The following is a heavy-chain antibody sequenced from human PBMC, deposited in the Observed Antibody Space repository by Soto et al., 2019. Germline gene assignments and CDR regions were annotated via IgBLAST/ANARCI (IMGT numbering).Heavy chain of an antibody. D-gene: IGHD6-13*01. Sequence: PGESLKISCTGSGYSFTSYWIGWVRQMPGKGLEWMGIIYPGDSDTRYSPSFQGQVTISADKSISTAYLQWSSLKASDSAIYYCARQVGSSSWSYYYGMDVWGQGTTVTVSS. J-gene: IGHJ6*02. CDR3: ARQVGSSSWSYYYGMDV. V-gene: IGHV5-51*01. CDR2: IYPGDSDT. CDR1: GYSFTSYW.